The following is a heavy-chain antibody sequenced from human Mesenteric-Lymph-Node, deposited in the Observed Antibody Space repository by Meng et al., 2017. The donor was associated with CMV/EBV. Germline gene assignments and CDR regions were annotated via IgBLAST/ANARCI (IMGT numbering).Heavy chain of an antibody. V-gene: IGHV3-23*03. CDR3: AKDHPGSYSGSTH. CDR2: IYSGGSST. D-gene: IGHD1-26*01. J-gene: IGHJ4*02. Sequence: CAASGFTFSSYAMGWVRQAPGKGLEWVSVIYSGGSSTYYGDSVKGRFTISRDNSKNTLYLQMNSLRAEDTAVYYCAKDHPGSYSGSTHWGQGTLVTVSS. CDR1: GFTFSSYA.